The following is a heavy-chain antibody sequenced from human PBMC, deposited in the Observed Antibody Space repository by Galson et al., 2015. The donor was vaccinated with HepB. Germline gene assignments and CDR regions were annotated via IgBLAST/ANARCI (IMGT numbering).Heavy chain of an antibody. J-gene: IGHJ6*02. CDR3: AKDLVGFWSGYYLGMDV. Sequence: SLRLSCAASGFTFSSYGMHWVRQAPGKGLEWVAVISYDGSNKYYADSVKGRFTISRDNSKNTLYLQMNSLRAEDTAVYYCAKDLVGFWSGYYLGMDVWGQGTTVTVSS. D-gene: IGHD3-3*01. V-gene: IGHV3-30*18. CDR1: GFTFSSYG. CDR2: ISYDGSNK.